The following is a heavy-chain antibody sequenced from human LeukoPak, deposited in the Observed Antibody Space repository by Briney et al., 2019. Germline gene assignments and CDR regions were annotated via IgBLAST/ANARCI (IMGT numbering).Heavy chain of an antibody. V-gene: IGHV3-30-3*01. Sequence: GGSLRLSCAASGFTFSSYAMHWVRQAPGKGLEWVAVISYDGSNKYYADSVKGRFTISRDNSKNTLYLQMNSLRAEDTAVYYCARGYCSGGSCYRIDYWGQGTLVTVSS. J-gene: IGHJ4*02. CDR1: GFTFSSYA. CDR2: ISYDGSNK. D-gene: IGHD2-15*01. CDR3: ARGYCSGGSCYRIDY.